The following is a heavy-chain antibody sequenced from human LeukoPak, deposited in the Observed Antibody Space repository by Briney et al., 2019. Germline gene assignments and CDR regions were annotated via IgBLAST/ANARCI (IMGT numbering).Heavy chain of an antibody. CDR2: IYYSGST. V-gene: IGHV4-30-4*08. D-gene: IGHD6-13*01. CDR3: ARVRAAAGSILIDY. J-gene: IGHJ4*02. Sequence: SETPSLTCTVSGGSISSGDYYWSWIRQPPGKGLEWIGYIYYSGSTYYNPSIKSRVTISVDTSKNQFSLKLSSVTAADTAVYYCARVRAAAGSILIDYWGQGTLVTVSS. CDR1: GGSISSGDYY.